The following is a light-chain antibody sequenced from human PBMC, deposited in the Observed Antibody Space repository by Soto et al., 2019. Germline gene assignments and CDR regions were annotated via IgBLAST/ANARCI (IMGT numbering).Light chain of an antibody. CDR2: DAS. J-gene: IGKJ1*01. Sequence: IQMTQSPSTLSASVGDRVTITCRASQTISTWLAWYQQKPGKAPNLLIYDASTLKSGVPSRFSGSGSGTEFTLTISSLQPDDFATYYCQQYDTYPWTFGQGTKVDIK. V-gene: IGKV1-5*01. CDR3: QQYDTYPWT. CDR1: QTISTW.